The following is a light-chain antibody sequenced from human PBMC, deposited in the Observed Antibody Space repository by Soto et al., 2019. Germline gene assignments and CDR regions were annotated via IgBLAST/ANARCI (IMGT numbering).Light chain of an antibody. CDR3: QQYGSSPGRT. J-gene: IGKJ1*01. CDR1: QSVSSN. Sequence: EIVMTQSPATLSVSPGERATLSCRASQSVSSNLAWYQQKPGQAPRLLIYGASTRATGIPDRFSGSGSGTDFTLTISRLEPEDFAVYYCQQYGSSPGRTFGQGTKVEIK. CDR2: GAS. V-gene: IGKV3-20*01.